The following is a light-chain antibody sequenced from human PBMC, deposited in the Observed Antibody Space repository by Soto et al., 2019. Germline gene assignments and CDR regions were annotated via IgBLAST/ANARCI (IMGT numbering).Light chain of an antibody. V-gene: IGKV2-30*01. Sequence: DVVMTQSQLSLPVTLGQPASISCWSSQSLLYSDGNTYLTWFQQRPGQSPRRLIYKVSNRDSGVPDRFSGSGSGTDFTLTISRVEAEDVGVYFCMQGTHWPWTFGQGTKVDIK. CDR3: MQGTHWPWT. J-gene: IGKJ1*01. CDR2: KVS. CDR1: QSLLYSDGNTY.